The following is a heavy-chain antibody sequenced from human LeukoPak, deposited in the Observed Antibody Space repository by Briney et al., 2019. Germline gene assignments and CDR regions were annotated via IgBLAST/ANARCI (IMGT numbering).Heavy chain of an antibody. D-gene: IGHD3-22*01. V-gene: IGHV4-30-4*01. Sequence: PSQTLSLTCTVSGGSISSGDYYWSWIRQPPGKGLEWIAYMYYSGSTYYNPSLKSRVTMSADTSKNQLSLKLSSVTAADTAVYYCGRTDFHGSRIGPWGPGILVTVFS. CDR3: GRTDFHGSRIGP. CDR1: GGSISSGDYY. CDR2: MYYSGST. J-gene: IGHJ5*01.